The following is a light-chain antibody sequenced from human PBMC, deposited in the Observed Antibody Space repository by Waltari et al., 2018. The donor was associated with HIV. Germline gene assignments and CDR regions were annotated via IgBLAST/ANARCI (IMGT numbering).Light chain of an antibody. CDR2: SNN. J-gene: IGLJ3*02. CDR1: RCNIRRHT. V-gene: IGLV1-44*01. Sequence: QSVLTPPPSASALPGPRVTISCSGSRCNIRRHTLNWFQQLPGTAPKLLIYSNNQRPSGVPDRFSGSKSGTSASLAISGLQSEDEADYYCATWDDSLNGSWVFGGGTKLTVL. CDR3: ATWDDSLNGSWV.